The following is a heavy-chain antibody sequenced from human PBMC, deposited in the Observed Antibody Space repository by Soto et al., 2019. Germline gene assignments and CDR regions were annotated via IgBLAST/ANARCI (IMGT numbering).Heavy chain of an antibody. CDR3: AKDATSFSVVWDPFDM. V-gene: IGHV3-23*01. D-gene: IGHD2-8*01. CDR1: GFTFSDYA. Sequence: EVQLLESGGGVVQPGGSLRLSCAASGFTFSDYAMSWVRQTPGKGLQWVSGVGGSDADKHYAGSVGGRFIVSRDNSKTXXXXXXXSLRADDTAIYYCAKDATSFSVVWDPFDMWGQGTEVTVSS. J-gene: IGHJ3*02. CDR2: VGGSDADK.